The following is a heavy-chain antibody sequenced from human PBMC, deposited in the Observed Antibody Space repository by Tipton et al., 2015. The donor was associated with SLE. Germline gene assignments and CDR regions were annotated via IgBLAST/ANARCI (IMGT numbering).Heavy chain of an antibody. V-gene: IGHV4-34*01. CDR1: GGSFSGYY. CDR2: INHGGST. CDR3: ARETEDTGWIHSRDYIYYYYYVDV. J-gene: IGHJ6*03. Sequence: TLSLTCAVYGGSFSGYYWTWIRQPPGKGLEWIGEINHGGSTNYNPSLKSRVTISVDTSKNQFSLKLSSVTAADTAVYYCARETEDTGWIHSRDYIYYYYYVDVWGQGTTVTVSS. D-gene: IGHD6-19*01.